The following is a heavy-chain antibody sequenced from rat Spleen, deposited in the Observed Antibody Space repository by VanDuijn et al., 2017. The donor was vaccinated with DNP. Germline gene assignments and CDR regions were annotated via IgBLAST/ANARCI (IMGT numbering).Heavy chain of an antibody. D-gene: IGHD5-1*01. CDR3: ARRWGYAMDA. Sequence: EVKLVESGGGLVQPGRALKLSCAASGFNLNDYWMGWVRQAPGKGLEWIGEINKGSSTINYTPSLKDKFTISRDNAQNTLYLQMSKLGSEDTAIYYCARRWGYAMDAWGQGTSVTVSS. CDR2: INKGSSTI. CDR1: GFNLNDYW. J-gene: IGHJ4*01. V-gene: IGHV4-2*01.